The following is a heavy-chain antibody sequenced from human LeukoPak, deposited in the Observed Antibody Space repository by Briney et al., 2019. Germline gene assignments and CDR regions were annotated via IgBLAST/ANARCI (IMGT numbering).Heavy chain of an antibody. CDR1: GYTFTGSY. V-gene: IGHV1-18*04. D-gene: IGHD2-15*01. CDR3: ARTCSGGSCYSDPFDY. Sequence: ASVKVSCKASGYTFTGSYIYWVRQAPGQGLEWMGQINPNSGNTNYAQKLQGRVTMTTDTSTSTAYMELRSLRSDDTAVYYCARTCSGGSCYSDPFDYWGQGTLVTVSS. J-gene: IGHJ4*02. CDR2: INPNSGNT.